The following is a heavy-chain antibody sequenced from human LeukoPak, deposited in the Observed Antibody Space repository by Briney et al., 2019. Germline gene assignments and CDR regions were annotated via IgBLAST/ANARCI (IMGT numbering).Heavy chain of an antibody. V-gene: IGHV4-39*01. Sequence: SETLSLTCTVSGGSISSSSYYWGWIRQPPGKGLEWIGRIYYSGSTYYNPSLKSRVTISVDTSKNQFSLKLSSVTAADTAVYYCARRGAGSGRQMINWFDPWGQGTLVTVSS. CDR2: IYYSGST. J-gene: IGHJ5*02. CDR3: ARRGAGSGRQMINWFDP. D-gene: IGHD3-10*01. CDR1: GGSISSSSYY.